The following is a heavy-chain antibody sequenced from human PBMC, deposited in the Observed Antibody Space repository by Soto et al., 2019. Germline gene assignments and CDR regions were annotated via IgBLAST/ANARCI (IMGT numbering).Heavy chain of an antibody. CDR3: ARRLYYDSSGFEGGGMDV. D-gene: IGHD3-22*01. J-gene: IGHJ6*02. Sequence: TTSLSCTVSGGSISSSGYYWGWIRQPPGKGLEWIGSIYYSGSTYYNPSLKSRVTISVDTSKNQFSLKLSSVTAADTAVYYCARRLYYDSSGFEGGGMDVWGQGTRVTVS. CDR2: IYYSGST. V-gene: IGHV4-39*01. CDR1: GGSISSSGYY.